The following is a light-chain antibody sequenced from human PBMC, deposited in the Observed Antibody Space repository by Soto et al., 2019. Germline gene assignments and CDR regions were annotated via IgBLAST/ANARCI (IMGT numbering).Light chain of an antibody. Sequence: QLVLTQSPSASASLGASVKLTCTLSSGPSSYAIAWHQQQPEKGPRYLMKLNSDGSHNKGDGIPDRFSGSSSGAERYLTISSLQSEDEADYYCQTWDTGIRVFGGGTKVTVL. CDR3: QTWDTGIRV. CDR2: LNSDGSH. V-gene: IGLV4-69*01. CDR1: SGPSSYA. J-gene: IGLJ2*01.